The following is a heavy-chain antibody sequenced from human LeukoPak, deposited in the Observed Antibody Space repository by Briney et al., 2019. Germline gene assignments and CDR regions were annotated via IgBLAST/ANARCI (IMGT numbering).Heavy chain of an antibody. CDR1: GYTFTSYG. D-gene: IGHD2-15*01. V-gene: IGHV1-18*01. J-gene: IGHJ4*02. CDR3: ARDRRYCSGGSCYSSFDY. Sequence: ASVKVSCKASGYTFTSYGISWVRQAPGQGLEWMGWISAYNGNTNYAQKLQGRVTMTTDTSTGTAYMELRSLRSDDTAVYYCARDRRYCSGGSCYSSFDYWGQGTLVTVSS. CDR2: ISAYNGNT.